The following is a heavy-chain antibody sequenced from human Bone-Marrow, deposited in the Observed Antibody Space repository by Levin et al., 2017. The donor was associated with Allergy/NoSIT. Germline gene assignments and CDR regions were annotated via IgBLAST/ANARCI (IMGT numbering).Heavy chain of an antibody. V-gene: IGHV3-64*01. Sequence: GESLKISCAASGFTFSSYAMHWVRQAPGKGLEYVSAISSNGGSTYYANSVKGRFTISRDNSKNTLYLQMGSLRAEDMAVYYCARESQDLGEDYGDYVGYFDRWGRGTLVTVSS. J-gene: IGHJ2*01. D-gene: IGHD4-17*01. CDR1: GFTFSSYA. CDR3: ARESQDLGEDYGDYVGYFDR. CDR2: ISSNGGST.